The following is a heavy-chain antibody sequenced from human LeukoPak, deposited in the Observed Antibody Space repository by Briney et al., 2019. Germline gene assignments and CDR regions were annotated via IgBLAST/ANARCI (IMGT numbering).Heavy chain of an antibody. CDR2: IIPIFGTA. J-gene: IGHJ4*02. V-gene: IGHV1-69*05. CDR3: AKYSSGQRYDY. D-gene: IGHD6-19*01. CDR1: GGTFSSYA. Sequence: VASVKVSCKASGGTFSSYAISWVRQAPGQGLEWMGGIIPIFGTANYAQKSQGRVTITTDESTSTAYMELSSLRSEDTAVYYCAKYSSGQRYDYWGQGTLVTVSS.